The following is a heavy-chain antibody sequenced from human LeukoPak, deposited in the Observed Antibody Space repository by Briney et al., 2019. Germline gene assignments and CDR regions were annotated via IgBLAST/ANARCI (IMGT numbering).Heavy chain of an antibody. CDR2: ISGSGGST. Sequence: GGSLRLSCAASGFTFSNYGMHWVRQAPGKGLEWVSAISGSGGSTYYADSVKGRFTISRDNSKNTLYLQMNSLRAEDTAVYYCAKEGTDYYGSGSYVYWGQGTLVTVSS. CDR3: AKEGTDYYGSGSYVY. V-gene: IGHV3-23*01. CDR1: GFTFSNYG. D-gene: IGHD3-10*01. J-gene: IGHJ4*02.